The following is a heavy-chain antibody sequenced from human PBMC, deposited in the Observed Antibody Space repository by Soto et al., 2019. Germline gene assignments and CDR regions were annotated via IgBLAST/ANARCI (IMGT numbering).Heavy chain of an antibody. V-gene: IGHV4-31*03. CDR3: ARVIGGDPEYYLDF. CDR1: GVSISSGGYY. Sequence: SETLSLTCTVSGVSISSGGYYWSWIRQHPGKGLEWIGNIYYSGRTYYNPSLKSRVILSVDTSKNHFSLTLRSVTAADSAMYYCARVIGGDPEYYLDFWGQGALVPVSA. CDR2: IYYSGRT. D-gene: IGHD2-21*02. J-gene: IGHJ4*02.